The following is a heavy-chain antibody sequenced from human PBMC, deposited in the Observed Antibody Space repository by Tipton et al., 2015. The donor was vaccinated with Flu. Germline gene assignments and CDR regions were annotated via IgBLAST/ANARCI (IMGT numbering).Heavy chain of an antibody. CDR3: ARFVGGGTWSYFDY. Sequence: SLRLSCAASGFTFSIYWMSWVRQAPGKGLEWVANIKQDGSEKYYMDSVKGRFTISRDNAKNSLYLQMNSLRAEDTAVYYCARFVGGGTWSYFDYWGQGTLVTVSS. CDR2: IKQDGSEK. CDR1: GFTFSIYW. D-gene: IGHD2-15*01. J-gene: IGHJ4*02. V-gene: IGHV3-7*01.